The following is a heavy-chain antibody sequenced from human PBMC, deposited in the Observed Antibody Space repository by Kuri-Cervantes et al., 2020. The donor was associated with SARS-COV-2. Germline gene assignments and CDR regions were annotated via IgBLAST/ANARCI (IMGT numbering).Heavy chain of an antibody. J-gene: IGHJ3*02. CDR2: ISSKGGST. CDR3: ASEALHSSGWYNDAFDI. CDR1: GFTFSSYA. D-gene: IGHD6-19*01. Sequence: GESLKISCAASGFTFSSYAMHWVRQAPGKGLEYVSVISSKGGSTYDADFVKGRFTISRDNSKNTLYLQMNSLRAEDTAVYYCASEALHSSGWYNDAFDIWGQGTMVTVSS. V-gene: IGHV3-64*02.